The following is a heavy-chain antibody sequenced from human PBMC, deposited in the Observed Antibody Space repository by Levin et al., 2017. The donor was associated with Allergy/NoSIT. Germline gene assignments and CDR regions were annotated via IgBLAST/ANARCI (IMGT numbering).Heavy chain of an antibody. CDR2: ISGSGGST. CDR1: GFTFSSYA. D-gene: IGHD5-12*01. V-gene: IGHV3-23*01. J-gene: IGHJ5*02. CDR3: AKGTVATIRYRWFDP. Sequence: PPGGSLRLSCAASGFTFSSYAMSWVRQAPGKGLEWVSAISGSGGSTYYADSVKGRFTISRDNSKNTLYLQMNSLRAEDTAVYYCAKGTVATIRYRWFDPWGQGTLVTVSS.